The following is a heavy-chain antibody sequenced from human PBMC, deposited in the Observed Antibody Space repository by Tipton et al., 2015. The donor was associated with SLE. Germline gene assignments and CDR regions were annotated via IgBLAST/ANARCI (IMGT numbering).Heavy chain of an antibody. D-gene: IGHD7-27*01. Sequence: TLSLTCAVYGGSFSGYYWSWIRQPPGKGLEWIGEINHSGGTNYNPSLKSRVTISVDTSKNQFSLKLSSVTAADTAAYYCARFNWGTRYFDLWGRGTLVTVSS. CDR2: INHSGGT. V-gene: IGHV4-34*01. CDR1: GGSFSGYY. J-gene: IGHJ2*01. CDR3: ARFNWGTRYFDL.